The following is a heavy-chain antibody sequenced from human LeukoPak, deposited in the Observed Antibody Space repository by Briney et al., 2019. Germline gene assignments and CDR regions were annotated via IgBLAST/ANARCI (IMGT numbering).Heavy chain of an antibody. J-gene: IGHJ4*02. CDR1: GFTFSSSW. Sequence: GGSLRLSCAASGFTFSSSWMSWLRQAPGKGPEWVADIKEDGSAKYYVDSVKGRFTISRDNAKNTLYLQMNNLRAEDTAIYYCATDSYVSGSYYRLFYWGQGTLVTVSS. D-gene: IGHD3-10*01. CDR3: ATDSYVSGSYYRLFY. V-gene: IGHV3-7*01. CDR2: IKEDGSAK.